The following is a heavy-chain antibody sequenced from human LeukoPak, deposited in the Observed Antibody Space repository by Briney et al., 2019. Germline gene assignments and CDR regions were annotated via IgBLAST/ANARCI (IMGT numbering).Heavy chain of an antibody. CDR3: ARGPYTSGWFSFDY. Sequence: SETLSLTCTVSGGPISGYYWSWIRQPAGRGLEWIGRIYNSENTDYNPSLKSRVTMSIDTSKNQFSLKLSSVTAADTAVYHCARGPYTSGWFSFDYWGQGTVVTVSS. CDR1: GGPISGYY. D-gene: IGHD6-19*01. CDR2: IYNSENT. J-gene: IGHJ4*02. V-gene: IGHV4-4*07.